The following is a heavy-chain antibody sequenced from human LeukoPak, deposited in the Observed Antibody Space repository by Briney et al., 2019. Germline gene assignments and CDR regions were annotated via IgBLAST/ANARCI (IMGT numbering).Heavy chain of an antibody. CDR3: ASAREYCGSAECYEYFQH. Sequence: PGGSLRLSCAAPGVTVGTNSMSWARQSPGKGLEWVSVIYSGGSTYNADSVNGRFTVSRDNSRNTLFLQMNNLRAEDTALYFCASAREYCGSAECYEYFQHWGQGTLVIVSS. CDR2: IYSGGST. V-gene: IGHV3-53*01. CDR1: GVTVGTNS. J-gene: IGHJ1*01. D-gene: IGHD2-21*01.